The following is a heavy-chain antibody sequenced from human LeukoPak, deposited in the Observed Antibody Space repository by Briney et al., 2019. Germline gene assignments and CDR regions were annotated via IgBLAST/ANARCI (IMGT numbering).Heavy chain of an antibody. CDR2: IYPGDSDT. V-gene: IGHV5-51*01. D-gene: IGHD2-2*01. CDR1: GYSFNTYW. CDR3: ARLGPTRGVDP. Sequence: GESLKISCKGSGYSFNTYWIGWVRQMPGKGLEWMGIIYPGDSDTKYSPSFQGQVTISADKSISTAYLQWSSLKASDTAMYYCARLGPTRGVDPWGQGTLVTVSS. J-gene: IGHJ5*02.